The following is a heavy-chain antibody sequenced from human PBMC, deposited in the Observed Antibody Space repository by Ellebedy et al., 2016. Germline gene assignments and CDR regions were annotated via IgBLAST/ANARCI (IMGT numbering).Heavy chain of an antibody. V-gene: IGHV3-11*01. D-gene: IGHD1-14*01. CDR3: ARARIDY. CDR2: IDVSGTTI. CDR1: GFTLSDHY. J-gene: IGHJ4*02. Sequence: GESLKISCVASGFTLSDHYLSWIRQAPGKGLEWIAYIDVSGTTIKYADSVRGRFTISRDTARNSVDLEMNSLRADDTAVYYCARARIDYWGQGTLVTVSS.